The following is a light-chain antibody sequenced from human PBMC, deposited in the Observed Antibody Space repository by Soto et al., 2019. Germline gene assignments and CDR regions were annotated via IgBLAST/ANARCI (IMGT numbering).Light chain of an antibody. Sequence: LTQPPSASGSPGQSVTISCTGTSSDVGGYNYVSWYQQHPGKAPKLMIYEVSERPSGVPDRFSGSKSSNTASLTVSGLQAEDEADYYCSSYAGSNNFVFGTGTKLTVL. CDR1: SSDVGGYNY. CDR3: SSYAGSNNFV. J-gene: IGLJ1*01. CDR2: EVS. V-gene: IGLV2-8*01.